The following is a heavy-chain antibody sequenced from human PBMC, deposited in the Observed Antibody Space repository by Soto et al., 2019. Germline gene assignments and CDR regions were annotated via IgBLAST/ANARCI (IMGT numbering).Heavy chain of an antibody. D-gene: IGHD6-19*01. J-gene: IGHJ4*02. CDR2: IGTAGDT. CDR1: GFTFSSYD. Sequence: EVQLVESGGGLVQPGGSLRLSCAASGFTFSSYDMHWVRQATGKGLEWVSAIGTAGDTYYPGSVKGRFTISRENAKNSLHLKMNSQRAGDTAVYYWAREDSSGWLDYWGQGTLVTVSS. V-gene: IGHV3-13*01. CDR3: AREDSSGWLDY.